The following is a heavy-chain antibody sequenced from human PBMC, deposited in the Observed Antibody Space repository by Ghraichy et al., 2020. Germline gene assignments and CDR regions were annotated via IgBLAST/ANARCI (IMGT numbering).Heavy chain of an antibody. J-gene: IGHJ4*02. CDR1: GFTFSSYA. V-gene: IGHV3-23*01. CDR3: VKDSGKSSSRADY. Sequence: GGSLRLSCAASGFTFSSYAMSWVRQAPGKGLEWVSAISGSGGSTYYADSVKGRFTISRDNSKNTLYLQMNSLRAEDTAVYHCVKDSGKSSSRADYWGQGTLVTVSS. CDR2: ISGSGGST. D-gene: IGHD3-10*01.